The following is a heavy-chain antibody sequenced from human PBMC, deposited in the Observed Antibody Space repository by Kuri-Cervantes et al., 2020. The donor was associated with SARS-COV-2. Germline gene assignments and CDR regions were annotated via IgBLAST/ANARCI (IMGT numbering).Heavy chain of an antibody. V-gene: IGHV3-7*03. Sequence: GGSLRLSCAASGFTFSSSSINWVRQAPGKGLEWVANIKQDGSEEYYVDSVKGRFTISRDNAKNSLYLQMNSLRAEGTAVYYCAREDSGTNDAFDFWGQGATVTVSS. D-gene: IGHD3-10*01. CDR2: IKQDGSEE. CDR3: AREDSGTNDAFDF. CDR1: GFTFSSSS. J-gene: IGHJ3*01.